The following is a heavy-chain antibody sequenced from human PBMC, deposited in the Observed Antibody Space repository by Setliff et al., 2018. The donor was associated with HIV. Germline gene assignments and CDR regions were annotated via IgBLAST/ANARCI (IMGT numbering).Heavy chain of an antibody. CDR1: GYTFTGYY. J-gene: IGHJ6*03. CDR3: ATWGGSPDGYFYYYMDV. CDR2: INPSSGGT. V-gene: IGHV1-2*06. D-gene: IGHD1-26*01. Sequence: ASVKVSCKASGYTFTGYYIHWVRRAPGQGLEWMGRINPSSGGTNYAPKFQGRVTMTRDKSISTAYMELSMLRSDDTAVYYCATWGGSPDGYFYYYMDVWGKGTTVTVSS.